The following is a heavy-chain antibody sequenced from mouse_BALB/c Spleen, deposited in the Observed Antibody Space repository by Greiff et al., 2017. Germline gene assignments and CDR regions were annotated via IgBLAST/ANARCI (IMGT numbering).Heavy chain of an antibody. Sequence: VHVKQSGPELVKPGASVKISCKASGYTFTDYNMHWVKQSHGKSLEWIGYIYPYNGGTGYNQKFKSKATLTVDNSSSTAYMELRSLTSEDSAVYYCARSGLGPPFDYWGQGTTLTVSS. J-gene: IGHJ2*01. D-gene: IGHD4-1*01. CDR1: GYTFTDYN. CDR2: IYPYNGGT. CDR3: ARSGLGPPFDY. V-gene: IGHV1S29*02.